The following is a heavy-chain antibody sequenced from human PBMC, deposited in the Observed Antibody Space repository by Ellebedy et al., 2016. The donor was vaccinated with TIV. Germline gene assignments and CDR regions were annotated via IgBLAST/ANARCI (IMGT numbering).Heavy chain of an antibody. V-gene: IGHV1-69*06. J-gene: IGHJ4*02. CDR3: ARDGGIVGAMYFDY. CDR1: GGTFSSYA. Sequence: SVKVSCXASGGTFSSYAISWVRQAPGQGLEWMGGIIPIFGTANYAQKFQGRVTITADKSTSTAYMELSSLRSEDTAVYYCARDGGIVGAMYFDYWGQGTLVTVSS. D-gene: IGHD1-26*01. CDR2: IIPIFGTA.